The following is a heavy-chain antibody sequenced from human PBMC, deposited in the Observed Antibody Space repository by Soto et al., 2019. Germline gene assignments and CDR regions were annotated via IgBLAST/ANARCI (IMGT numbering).Heavy chain of an antibody. CDR1: GYSFTSYW. J-gene: IGHJ6*02. V-gene: IGHV5-51*01. D-gene: IGHD3-3*01. CDR3: ARGPHPTIFGVVPYYYYYGMDV. Sequence: GESLKISCKGSGYSFTSYWIGWVRQMPGKGLEWMGIIYPGDSDTRYSPSFQGQVTISADKSISTAYLQWSSLKASDTAMYYCARGPHPTIFGVVPYYYYYGMDVWGQWTAVTVSS. CDR2: IYPGDSDT.